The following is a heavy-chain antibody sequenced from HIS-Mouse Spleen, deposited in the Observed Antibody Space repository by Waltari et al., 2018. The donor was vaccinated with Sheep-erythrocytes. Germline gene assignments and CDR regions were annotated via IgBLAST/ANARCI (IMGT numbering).Heavy chain of an antibody. CDR3: ARGPRHVVVNYFDY. D-gene: IGHD3-22*01. CDR2: ISSSSSTI. Sequence: LQLQESGPGLVKPSETLSLTCTVSGGSISSSSYYWGWIRQAPGKGLEWVSYISSSSSTIYYADSVKGRFTISRDNAKNSLYLQMNSLRDEDTAVYYCARGPRHVVVNYFDYWGQGTLVTVSS. CDR1: GGSISSSS. V-gene: IGHV3-48*02. J-gene: IGHJ4*02.